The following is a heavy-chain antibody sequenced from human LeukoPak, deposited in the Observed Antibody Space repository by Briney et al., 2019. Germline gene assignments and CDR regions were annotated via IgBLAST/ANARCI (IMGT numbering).Heavy chain of an antibody. CDR1: GGSISSSSYY. D-gene: IGHD3-22*01. J-gene: IGHJ5*02. CDR3: ARVTMIVVVNWFDP. CDR2: IYYSGST. Sequence: ASETLSLTCTVSGGSISSSSYYWGWIRQPPGKGLEWIGSIYYSGSTYYNPSLKSRVTISVDTSKNQFSLKLSSVTAADTAVYYCARVTMIVVVNWFDPWGQGTLVTVSS. V-gene: IGHV4-39*01.